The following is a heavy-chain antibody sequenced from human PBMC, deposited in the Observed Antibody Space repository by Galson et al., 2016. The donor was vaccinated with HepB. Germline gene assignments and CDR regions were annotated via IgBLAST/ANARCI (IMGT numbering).Heavy chain of an antibody. Sequence: SLRLSCAASGFTFSSYSLDWVRQAPGKGLEWISYITTGSDTIYYADSVKGRFSISRDNAKNSVYLQMSSLREEDTAVYYCAREYRGQLAYWGQGTLVTVSS. CDR2: ITTGSDTI. J-gene: IGHJ4*02. D-gene: IGHD3-16*02. V-gene: IGHV3-48*02. CDR1: GFTFSSYS. CDR3: AREYRGQLAY.